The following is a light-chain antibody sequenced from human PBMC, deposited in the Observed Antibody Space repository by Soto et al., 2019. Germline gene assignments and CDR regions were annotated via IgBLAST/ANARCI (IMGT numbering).Light chain of an antibody. V-gene: IGKV4-1*01. CDR3: QQYYSPPHT. J-gene: IGKJ2*01. CDR2: WAS. Sequence: DIVMTQSPDSLAVSLGERATINCKSSQSVLYSSNNKNYLAWYQQKPRQPPKLLIYWASTRESGVPGRFSGRGSGTDFTLTTSSLQSEDVAVYYYQQYYSPPHTFGQGTKLEIK. CDR1: QSVLYSSNNKNY.